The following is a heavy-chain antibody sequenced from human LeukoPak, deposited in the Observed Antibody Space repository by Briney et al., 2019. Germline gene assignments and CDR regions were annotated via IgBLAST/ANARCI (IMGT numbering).Heavy chain of an antibody. V-gene: IGHV3-23*01. CDR2: ISGSGDKT. Sequence: GGSLRLSCAASGFTFDNYPMAWVRRAPGKGLEWVSGISGSGDKTYYADSVRGRFTISRDNSQNTLYLQMSSLRADDTAVYFCATKDAAGNYDLGNYATPGYFDDWGQGSLVTVSS. D-gene: IGHD3-16*01. CDR1: GFTFDNYP. CDR3: ATKDAAGNYDLGNYATPGYFDD. J-gene: IGHJ4*02.